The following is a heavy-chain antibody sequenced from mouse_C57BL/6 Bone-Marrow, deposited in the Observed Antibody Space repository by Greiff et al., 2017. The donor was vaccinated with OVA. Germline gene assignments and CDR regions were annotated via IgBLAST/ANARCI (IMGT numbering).Heavy chain of an antibody. V-gene: IGHV5-4*03. D-gene: IGHD6-1*01. CDR2: ISDGGSYT. J-gene: IGHJ4*01. Sequence: EVKLVESGGGLVKPGGSLKLSCAASGFTFSSYAMSWVRQTPEKRLEWVATISDGGSYTYYPDNVKGRFTISRDNAKNNLYLQMSHLKSEDTAMYYCARATNYYAMDYWGQGTSVTVSS. CDR3: ARATNYYAMDY. CDR1: GFTFSSYA.